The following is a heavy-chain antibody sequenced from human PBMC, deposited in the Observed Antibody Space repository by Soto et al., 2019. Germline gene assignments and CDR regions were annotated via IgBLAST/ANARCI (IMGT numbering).Heavy chain of an antibody. J-gene: IGHJ6*02. Sequence: PGGSLRLSCAASGFTFSSYWMHWVRQAPGKGLAWVSRINSDESSTSYADSVKGRFTNSRDNAKNTLYRQMNSQRAEDTAVYYCARDSDPIEVVTAIGMDVWGQGTTVTVSS. V-gene: IGHV3-74*01. CDR1: GFTFSSYW. CDR3: ARDSDPIEVVTAIGMDV. CDR2: INSDESST. D-gene: IGHD2-21*02.